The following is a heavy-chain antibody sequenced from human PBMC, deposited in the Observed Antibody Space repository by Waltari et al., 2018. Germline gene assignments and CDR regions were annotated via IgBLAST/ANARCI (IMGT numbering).Heavy chain of an antibody. CDR1: GFTFSSSA. V-gene: IGHV3-23*01. Sequence: EVQLLESGGGLVQPGGSLRLSCAASGFTFSSSAMSWVRQAPGKGVAWVSAISGSGGSTYYADSVKGRFTISRDNSKNTLYLQMNSLRAEDTAVYYCAKDLYDYVWGSYRYKRDAFDIWGQGTMVTVSS. CDR2: ISGSGGST. J-gene: IGHJ3*02. D-gene: IGHD3-16*02. CDR3: AKDLYDYVWGSYRYKRDAFDI.